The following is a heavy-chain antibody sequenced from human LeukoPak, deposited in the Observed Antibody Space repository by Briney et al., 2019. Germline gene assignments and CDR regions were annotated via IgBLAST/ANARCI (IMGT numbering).Heavy chain of an antibody. J-gene: IGHJ4*02. D-gene: IGHD1-26*01. V-gene: IGHV3-23*01. CDR1: GFTVTDYA. Sequence: GGSLRLSCAASGFTVTDYAMTWVRQAPGKGLEWVSSISASGGTTYYADSVKGRFTVSRDNSKNSLYLQMNSLTAADTAVYYCAKDRSIGTYYTFDHWGQGTLVTVSS. CDR3: AKDRSIGTYYTFDH. CDR2: ISASGGTT.